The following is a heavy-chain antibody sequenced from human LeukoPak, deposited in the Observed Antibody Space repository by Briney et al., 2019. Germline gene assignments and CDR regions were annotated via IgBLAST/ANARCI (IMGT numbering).Heavy chain of an antibody. Sequence: PGGSLRLSCAASGFTFSSYWMSWVRQAPGKGLEWVANIKQDGSEKYYVDSVKGRFTISRDNSKNTLYLQMNSLRAEDTAVYYCARNNYYGSGSYYGPFDYWGQGTLVTVSS. CDR3: ARNNYYGSGSYYGPFDY. V-gene: IGHV3-7*01. D-gene: IGHD3-10*01. CDR1: GFTFSSYW. CDR2: IKQDGSEK. J-gene: IGHJ4*02.